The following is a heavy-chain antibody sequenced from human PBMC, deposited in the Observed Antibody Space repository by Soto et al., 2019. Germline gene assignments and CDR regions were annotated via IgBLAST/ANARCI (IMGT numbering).Heavy chain of an antibody. CDR2: ISGSGGST. D-gene: IGHD3-10*01. CDR3: AKGTYYYGSGSLTYYYYYYMDV. J-gene: IGHJ6*03. Sequence: VQLLESGGGLVQPGGSLRLSCAASGFTFSSYAMSWVRQAPGKGLEWVSAISGSGGSTDYADSVKGRSTISRDHYKNTLYLQMNSLRAEDTAVYYCAKGTYYYGSGSLTYYYYYYMDVWGTGTTVTVSS. CDR1: GFTFSSYA. V-gene: IGHV3-23*01.